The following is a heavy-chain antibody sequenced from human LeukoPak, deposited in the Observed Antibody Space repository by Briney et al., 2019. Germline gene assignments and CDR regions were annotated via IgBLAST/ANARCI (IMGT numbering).Heavy chain of an antibody. J-gene: IGHJ4*02. V-gene: IGHV3-23*01. CDR2: ISGSGGST. D-gene: IGHD6-19*01. CDR3: AKDPSSGWYGYFDY. CDR1: GFTFSSYA. Sequence: GGSLRLSCAASGFTFSSYAMSWVRQAPGKGLEWVSAISGSGGSTYYADSVKGRFTISRDNSKNTLYLQMNSLRAVDTAVYYCAKDPSSGWYGYFDYWGQGTLVTVSS.